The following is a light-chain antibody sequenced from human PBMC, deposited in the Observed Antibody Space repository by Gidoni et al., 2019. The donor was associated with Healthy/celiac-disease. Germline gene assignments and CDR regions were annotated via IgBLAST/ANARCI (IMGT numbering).Light chain of an antibody. CDR2: EFS. Sequence: QSALTQPASVSGSSGQSITISCTGTSSDVGGYNYVSWYQQPPGKAPKLMIYEFSNRPSGVSNRFSGSKSGNTASLTISGLQAEDEADYYCSSYTSSSTLVVFGGGTKLTVL. CDR1: SSDVGGYNY. V-gene: IGLV2-14*01. J-gene: IGLJ2*01. CDR3: SSYTSSSTLVV.